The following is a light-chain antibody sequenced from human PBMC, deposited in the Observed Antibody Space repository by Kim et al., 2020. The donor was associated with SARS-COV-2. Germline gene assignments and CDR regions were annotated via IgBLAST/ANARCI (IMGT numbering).Light chain of an antibody. J-gene: IGKJ2*01. CDR1: QSVSSN. V-gene: IGKV3-15*01. CDR3: QQYNNWPPYT. CDR2: GAS. Sequence: VSPGERATLSCRASQSVSSNLAWYQQKTGQAPRRLIYGASTRATGIPARFSGSGSGTEFTLTISSLQSEDFAVYYCQQYNNWPPYTFGQGTKLEI.